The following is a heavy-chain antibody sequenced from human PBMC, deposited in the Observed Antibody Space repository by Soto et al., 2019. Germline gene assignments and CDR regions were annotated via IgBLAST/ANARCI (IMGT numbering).Heavy chain of an antibody. J-gene: IGHJ6*02. V-gene: IGHV1-24*01. CDR2: FDPEDGET. CDR1: GYTLTELS. CDR3: ATVKVYYGSGGDYYYGMDV. D-gene: IGHD3-10*01. Sequence: ASVKVSCKVSGYTLTELSMHWVRQAPGKGLEWMGGFDPEDGETIYAQKFQGRVTMTEDTSTDTAYMELSSLRSEDTAVYYCATVKVYYGSGGDYYYGMDVWGQGTTVTVSS.